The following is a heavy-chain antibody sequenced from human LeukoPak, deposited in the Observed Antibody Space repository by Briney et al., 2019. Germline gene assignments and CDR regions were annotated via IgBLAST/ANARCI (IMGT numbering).Heavy chain of an antibody. Sequence: KPSETLSLTCAVYGGSFSGYYWSWIRPPPGKGLEWIGEINHNGSTNYNPSLKSRVTISVDTSKNQFSLKLSSVAAADTAVYCCAGGEGITIFGVVTSAFFDYWGQGTLVTVSS. J-gene: IGHJ4*02. CDR2: INHNGST. D-gene: IGHD3-3*01. CDR3: AGGEGITIFGVVTSAFFDY. V-gene: IGHV4-34*01. CDR1: GGSFSGYY.